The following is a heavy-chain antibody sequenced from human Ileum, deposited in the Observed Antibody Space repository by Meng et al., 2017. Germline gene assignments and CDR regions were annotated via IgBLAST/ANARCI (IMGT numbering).Heavy chain of an antibody. CDR3: ATYYSTSRGGRMDY. J-gene: IGHJ4*02. Sequence: GESLKISCAASGFTFSNSDMNWVHQAPGKGLEWVASIKADGSEKYNVDSVKGRFTISRDNAKNSLYLQMNTLRAEDTALYYCATYYSTSRGGRMDYWGQGTLVTVSS. D-gene: IGHD2-2*01. CDR1: GFTFSNSD. V-gene: IGHV3-7*01. CDR2: IKADGSEK.